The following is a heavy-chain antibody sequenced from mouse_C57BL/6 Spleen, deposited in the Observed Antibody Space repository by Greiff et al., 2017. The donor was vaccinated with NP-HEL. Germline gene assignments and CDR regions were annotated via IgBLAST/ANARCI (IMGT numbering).Heavy chain of an antibody. CDR1: GYAFSSSW. J-gene: IGHJ2*01. CDR3: AREGYYYGSSYVVDY. V-gene: IGHV1-82*01. CDR2: IYPGDGDT. Sequence: VQVVESGPELVKPGASVKISCKASGYAFSSSWMNWVKQRPGKGLEWIGRIYPGDGDTNYNGKFKGKATLTADKSSSTAYMQLSSLTSEDSAVYFCAREGYYYGSSYVVDYWGQGTTLTVSS. D-gene: IGHD1-1*01.